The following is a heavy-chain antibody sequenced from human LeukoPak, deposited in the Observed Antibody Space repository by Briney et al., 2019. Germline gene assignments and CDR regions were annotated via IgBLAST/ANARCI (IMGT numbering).Heavy chain of an antibody. CDR1: GYRFTDYY. V-gene: IGHV1-2*02. CDR2: INPNSGDT. CDR3: ARDRHWNQGNFDY. Sequence: ASVKVSCKASGYRFTDYYIHWVRQAPGQGLEWMGWINPNSGDTNYAQKFQGRVTMTRDTSINTAFMELSRLRSDDTAVYYCARDRHWNQGNFDYWGQGTLVTVSS. J-gene: IGHJ4*02. D-gene: IGHD1-1*01.